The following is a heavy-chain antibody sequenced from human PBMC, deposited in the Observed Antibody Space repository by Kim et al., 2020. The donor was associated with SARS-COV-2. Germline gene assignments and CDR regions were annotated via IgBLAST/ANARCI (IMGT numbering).Heavy chain of an antibody. J-gene: IGHJ6*02. CDR3: ARVSLYYGMDV. Sequence: TYAQGFTGRFVCSLDTSVSTAYLQISSLKAEDTAVYYCARVSLYYGMDVWGQGTTVTVSS. V-gene: IGHV7-4-1*02.